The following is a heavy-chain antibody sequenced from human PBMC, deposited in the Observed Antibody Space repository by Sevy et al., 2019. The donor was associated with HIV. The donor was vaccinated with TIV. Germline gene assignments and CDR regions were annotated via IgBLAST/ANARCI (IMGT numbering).Heavy chain of an antibody. J-gene: IGHJ6*02. V-gene: IGHV3-64D*06. CDR3: GKGADCNFWAGDYGIDV. CDR1: GFSFSNSA. D-gene: IGHD3-3*01. Sequence: GGSLRLSCSGSGFSFSNSAMNWVRQTPGKGLKYVSAISRDGASTYYADSVRGRFTISRDNSKNTLYLQMRSLRVEDTAVYYCGKGADCNFWAGDYGIDVWAQGTMVTVSS. CDR2: ISRDGAST.